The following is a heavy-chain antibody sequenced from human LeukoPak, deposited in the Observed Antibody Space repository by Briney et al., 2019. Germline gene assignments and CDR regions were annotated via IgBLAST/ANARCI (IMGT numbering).Heavy chain of an antibody. CDR3: ARDRDLRPHTSFDI. J-gene: IGHJ3*02. D-gene: IGHD2-21*01. Sequence: SETLSLTCTVSGGSISRYYWSWIRQSAGKGLEWIGRIYASGSSGNTKYNPSLKSRVTISLDTSKNRFSLKVNSVTAADTVVYYCARDRDLRPHTSFDIWGQGTLVTVSP. V-gene: IGHV4-4*07. CDR1: GGSISRYY. CDR2: IYASGSSGNT.